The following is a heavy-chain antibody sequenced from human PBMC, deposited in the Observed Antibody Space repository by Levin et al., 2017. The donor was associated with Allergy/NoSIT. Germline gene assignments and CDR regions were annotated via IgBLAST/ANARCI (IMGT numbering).Heavy chain of an antibody. J-gene: IGHJ4*02. D-gene: IGHD6-13*01. CDR3: ARDASSWDFDY. Sequence: SETLSLTCTVSGGSISSYYWSWIRQPPGKGLEWIGYIYYSGSTNYNPSLKSRVTISVDTSKNKFSLKLSPVTAADTAVYYCARDASSWDFDYWGQGTLVTVSS. CDR1: GGSISSYY. V-gene: IGHV4-59*01. CDR2: IYYSGST.